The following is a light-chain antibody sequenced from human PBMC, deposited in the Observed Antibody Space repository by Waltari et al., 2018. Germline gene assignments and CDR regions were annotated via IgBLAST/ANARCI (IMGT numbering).Light chain of an antibody. CDR2: DAS. V-gene: IGKV1-33*01. J-gene: IGKJ3*01. Sequence: DIQMTQSPSSLSAFVGDRVIMTCQAGQDISNYLNWYQQKPGKAPKLLIRDASNLETGVPTRFSGSQSRTDFTLTISSRQPEDVGTYYCQRYDNLPIFAFGPGTKVEIK. CDR3: QRYDNLPIFA. CDR1: QDISNY.